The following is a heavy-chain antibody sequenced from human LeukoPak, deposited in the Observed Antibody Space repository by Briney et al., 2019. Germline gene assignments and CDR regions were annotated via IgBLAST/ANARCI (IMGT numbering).Heavy chain of an antibody. D-gene: IGHD6-19*01. V-gene: IGHV1-8*01. J-gene: IGHJ6*02. Sequence: ASVTVSCKASGYTFTSYDINWVRQAAGQGVEWMGWMNPNSGNTDYAQKFQGRVTMNRNTSISTAYMELSSLRSEDTAVYYCARDLRSGWNYYYYGMDVWGQGTTVTVSS. CDR3: ARDLRSGWNYYYYGMDV. CDR1: GYTFTSYD. CDR2: MNPNSGNT.